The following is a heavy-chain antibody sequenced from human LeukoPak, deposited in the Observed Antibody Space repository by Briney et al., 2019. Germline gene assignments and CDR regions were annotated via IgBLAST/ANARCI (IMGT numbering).Heavy chain of an antibody. CDR3: STDKVTMYYYESSRVDY. D-gene: IGHD3-22*01. Sequence: GGSLRLSCAASGFTFSNAWMSWVRQAPGKGLEWVGLIKNKTDGGTADYAAPVKGRFTISRDDSKNTLYLQMNSLITEDTAVYYCSTDKVTMYYYESSRVDYWGQGTLVTVSS. CDR1: GFTFSNAW. V-gene: IGHV3-15*01. J-gene: IGHJ4*02. CDR2: IKNKTDGGTA.